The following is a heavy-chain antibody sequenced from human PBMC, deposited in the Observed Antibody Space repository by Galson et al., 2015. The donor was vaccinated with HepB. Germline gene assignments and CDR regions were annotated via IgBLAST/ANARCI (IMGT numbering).Heavy chain of an antibody. D-gene: IGHD6-13*01. CDR3: ATPRVGGSWYSD. Sequence: SLRLSCAASGFDFANAWMTWVRQAPGKGLEWVGRITGKAHGGTTADGASVGGRFSISRDDSKNTLYLQMDSLKSDDTAVYYCATPRVGGSWYSDWGQGTLVTVSS. CDR2: ITGKAHGGTT. V-gene: IGHV3-15*01. J-gene: IGHJ4*02. CDR1: GFDFANAW.